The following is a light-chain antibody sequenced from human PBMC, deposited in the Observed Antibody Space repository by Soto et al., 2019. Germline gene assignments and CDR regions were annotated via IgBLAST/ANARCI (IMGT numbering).Light chain of an antibody. J-gene: IGKJ4*01. CDR3: MQRIRFPLT. CDR2: TVS. Sequence: DFVMTQSPVSLSVTPGEPASISCRSSQSLSDSDDGITYLDWFLQKPGQSPQLLIYTVSYRASGVPDRFSGSGSGTDFTLKISRVEAEDVGVYYCMQRIRFPLTFGGGTKVEIK. CDR1: QSLSDSDDGITY. V-gene: IGKV2-40*01.